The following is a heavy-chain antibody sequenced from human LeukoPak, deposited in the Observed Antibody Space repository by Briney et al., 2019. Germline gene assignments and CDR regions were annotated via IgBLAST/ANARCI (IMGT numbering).Heavy chain of an antibody. J-gene: IGHJ3*02. V-gene: IGHV3-48*01. CDR2: ISSSSSAI. CDR3: ASHTGAGVAFWPFHI. D-gene: IGHD2-8*01. CDR1: GFTFSSYS. Sequence: PGGSLRLSCAASGFTFSSYSMNWVRQAPGKGLEWVSYISSSSSAIYYADSVKGRFTISRDNAKSSLYLQMNSLRAEDTALYYCASHTGAGVAFWPFHIWGQGTMVTVSS.